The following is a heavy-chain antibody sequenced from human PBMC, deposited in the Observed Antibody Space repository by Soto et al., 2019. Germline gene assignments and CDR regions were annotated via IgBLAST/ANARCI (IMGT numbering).Heavy chain of an antibody. CDR1: GGSISSSSYY. Sequence: SETLSLTCTVSGGSISSSSYYWGWIRQPPGKGLEWIGSIYYSGSTYYNPSLKSRVTISVDTSKNQFSLNLSSVTAADTAVYYCARHRTYCSSTSCYPNWFDPWGQGTLVTVSS. J-gene: IGHJ5*02. CDR3: ARHRTYCSSTSCYPNWFDP. D-gene: IGHD2-2*01. V-gene: IGHV4-39*01. CDR2: IYYSGST.